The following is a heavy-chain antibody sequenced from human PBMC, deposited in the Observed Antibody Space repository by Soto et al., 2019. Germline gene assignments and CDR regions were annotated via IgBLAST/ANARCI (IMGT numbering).Heavy chain of an antibody. Sequence: ASVKVSCKASGYTFTSYDINWVRQATGQGLEWMGWMNPNSGNTGYAQKFQGRVTMTRSASISTAYMELSSLRSEDTAVYYCARACDQLVPWAFDIWGQGTMVTVSS. CDR1: GYTFTSYD. D-gene: IGHD6-6*01. CDR3: ARACDQLVPWAFDI. J-gene: IGHJ3*02. V-gene: IGHV1-8*02. CDR2: MNPNSGNT.